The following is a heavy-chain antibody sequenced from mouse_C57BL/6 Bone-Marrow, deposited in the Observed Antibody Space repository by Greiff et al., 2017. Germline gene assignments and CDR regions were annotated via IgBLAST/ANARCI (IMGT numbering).Heavy chain of an antibody. Sequence: DVQLQESGGDLVKPGGSLKLSCAASGFTFSSYGMSWVRQTPDKRLEWVATISSGGSYTYYPDSVKGRFTISRDNAKNTLYLQMSSLKSEDTAMYYCARQLRLRGDYWGQGTSVTVSS. CDR1: GFTFSSYG. CDR2: ISSGGSYT. CDR3: ARQLRLRGDY. J-gene: IGHJ4*01. V-gene: IGHV5-6*01. D-gene: IGHD3-2*02.